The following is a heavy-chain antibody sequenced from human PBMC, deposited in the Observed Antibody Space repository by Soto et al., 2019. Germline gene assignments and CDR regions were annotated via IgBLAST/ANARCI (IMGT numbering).Heavy chain of an antibody. V-gene: IGHV3-21*01. CDR1: GFTFSSYS. J-gene: IGHJ5*02. Sequence: PGGSLRLSCAASGFTFSSYSMNRVRQAPGKGLEWVSSISSSSSYIYYADSVKGRFTISRDNAKNSLYLQMNSLRAEDTAVYYCARDGITIFGVVIISWFDPWGQGTLVTVSS. CDR2: ISSSSSYI. CDR3: ARDGITIFGVVIISWFDP. D-gene: IGHD3-3*01.